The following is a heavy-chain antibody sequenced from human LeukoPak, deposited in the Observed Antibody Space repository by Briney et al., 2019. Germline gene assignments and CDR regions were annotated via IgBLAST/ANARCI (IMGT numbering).Heavy chain of an antibody. V-gene: IGHV1-18*04. Sequence: GASVKVSCKASGYTFTSYGISWVRQAPGQGLEWMGWISAYNGNTNYAQKFQGRVTLTEDTSTDTAYMELSSLRSEDTAVYYCATLPVAGQRGHYYYYYMDVWGKGTTVTISS. CDR2: ISAYNGNT. J-gene: IGHJ6*03. CDR1: GYTFTSYG. D-gene: IGHD6-19*01. CDR3: ATLPVAGQRGHYYYYYMDV.